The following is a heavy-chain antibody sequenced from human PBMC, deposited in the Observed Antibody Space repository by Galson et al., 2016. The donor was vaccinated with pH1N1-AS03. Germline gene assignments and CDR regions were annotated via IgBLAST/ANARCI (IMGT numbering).Heavy chain of an antibody. CDR3: TRSRYYNTNLYYFDH. CDR1: GFSLATSGVG. D-gene: IGHD2/OR15-2a*01. Sequence: PALVKPTQTLTLTCTFSGFSLATSGVGVGWIRQPPGKALEWLALIYWDDDKLYNPSLKSRLTVTKDTSKNLVVLTLTDMDPVDTATYFCTRSRYYNTNLYYFDHWGQGTLVTVSS. CDR2: IYWDDDK. J-gene: IGHJ4*02. V-gene: IGHV2-5*02.